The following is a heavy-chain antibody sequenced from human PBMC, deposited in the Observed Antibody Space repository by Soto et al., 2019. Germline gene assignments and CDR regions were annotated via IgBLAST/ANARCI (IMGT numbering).Heavy chain of an antibody. CDR1: GFDFSTYS. J-gene: IGHJ6*02. CDR2: VSMDSDTI. CDR3: ARLYYDYV. D-gene: IGHD3-3*01. V-gene: IGHV3-48*02. Sequence: PGGSLRLSCTDSGFDFSTYSMNWVRQAPGKGLEWIAYVSMDSDTIHYADSVKGRFTISRDDAENSLYLQMNSLRDEDTATYYCARLYYDYVWGQGTTVTVSS.